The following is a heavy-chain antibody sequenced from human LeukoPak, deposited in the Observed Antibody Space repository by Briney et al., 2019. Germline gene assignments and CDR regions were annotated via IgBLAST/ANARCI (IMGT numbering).Heavy chain of an antibody. V-gene: IGHV3-21*01. Sequence: GRSLRLSCAASGFTFSSYAMHWVRQAPGKGLEWVSSISSSSSYIYYADSVKGRFTISRDNAKNSLYLQMNSLRAEDTAVYYCARVSVDDAFDIWGQGTMVTVSS. CDR1: GFTFSSYA. J-gene: IGHJ3*02. CDR2: ISSSSSYI. D-gene: IGHD4-23*01. CDR3: ARVSVDDAFDI.